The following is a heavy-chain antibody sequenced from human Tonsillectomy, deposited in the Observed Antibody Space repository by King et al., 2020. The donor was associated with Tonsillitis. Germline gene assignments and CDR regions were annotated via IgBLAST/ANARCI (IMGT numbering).Heavy chain of an antibody. Sequence: QLQESGPGLVKPSETLSLTCTVSGGSISSYYWSWIRPPPGKGLEWLGYIYYTGTTNYNPSLKSRVTISVDTSKNQFSLKLSSVTPADTAVYYCARDDYGDYLKYWGQGTLVSVSS. D-gene: IGHD4-17*01. CDR1: GGSISSYY. CDR3: ARDDYGDYLKY. J-gene: IGHJ4*02. V-gene: IGHV4-59*01. CDR2: IYYTGTT.